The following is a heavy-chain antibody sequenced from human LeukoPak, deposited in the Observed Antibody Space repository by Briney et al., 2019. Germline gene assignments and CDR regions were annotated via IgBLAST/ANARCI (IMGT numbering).Heavy chain of an antibody. D-gene: IGHD1-14*01. J-gene: IGHJ4*02. CDR3: ARGPEFDDGVFDS. CDR2: ISYDGSNK. CDR1: GFSFSTYG. V-gene: IGHV3-30*03. Sequence: GGSLRLSCVGSGFSFSTYGMHWVRQAPGKGLEWVAIISYDGSNKYYADSVKGRFTISRDNSKNTVYLQMNSLRVEDTAIYDCARGPEFDDGVFDSWGQGTLVTVSS.